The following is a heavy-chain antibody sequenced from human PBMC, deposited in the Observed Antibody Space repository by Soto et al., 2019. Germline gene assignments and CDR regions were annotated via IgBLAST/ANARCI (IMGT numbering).Heavy chain of an antibody. CDR1: GGSISSGDYY. V-gene: IGHV4-61*08. CDR2: IYYSGST. Sequence: SETLSLTCTVSGGSISSGDYYWSWIRQPPGKGLEWIGYIYYSGSTNYNPSLKSRVTISVDTSKNQFSLKLSSVTAADTAVYYCARAKAAAGNWDYYYYYGMDVWGQGTTVTVSS. J-gene: IGHJ6*02. CDR3: ARAKAAAGNWDYYYYYGMDV. D-gene: IGHD6-13*01.